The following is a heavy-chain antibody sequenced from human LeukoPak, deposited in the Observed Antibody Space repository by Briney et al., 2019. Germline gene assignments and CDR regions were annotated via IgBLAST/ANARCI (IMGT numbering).Heavy chain of an antibody. J-gene: IGHJ4*02. CDR3: ASPIVGATSPASPNFDY. CDR1: GFTVSSNY. D-gene: IGHD1-26*01. Sequence: GGSLRLSCAASGFTVSSNYMSWVRQAPGKGLEWVSVIYSGGSTYYADSVKGRFTISRDNSKNTPYLQMSSLRAEDTAVYYCASPIVGATSPASPNFDYWGQGTLVTVSS. V-gene: IGHV3-66*01. CDR2: IYSGGST.